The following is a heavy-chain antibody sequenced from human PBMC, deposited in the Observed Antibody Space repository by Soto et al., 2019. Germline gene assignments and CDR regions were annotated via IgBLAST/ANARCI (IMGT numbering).Heavy chain of an antibody. CDR1: GFTFSSYS. Sequence: EVQLLESGGGLVNPGGSLRLSCAASGFTFSSYSMDWVRQAPGKGLEWVSSINPNSRYMFYADSVRGRFTIFRDYAKNSLHLQMNGLAGEYTGVYYCARHETRLTGDGFDIWGQGTLVTVSS. CDR2: INPNSRYM. D-gene: IGHD7-27*01. J-gene: IGHJ3*02. CDR3: ARHETRLTGDGFDI. V-gene: IGHV3-21*01.